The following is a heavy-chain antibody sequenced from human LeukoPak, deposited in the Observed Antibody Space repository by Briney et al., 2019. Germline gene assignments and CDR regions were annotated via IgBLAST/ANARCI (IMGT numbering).Heavy chain of an antibody. Sequence: GGSLRLSCTASGFTFGDYAMSWVRQAPGKGLEWVGFIRSKAYGGTTEYAASVKGRFTISRDDSKSIAYLQMNSLKTEDTAVYYCRSQTLWSGYNDYWGQGTLVTVSS. D-gene: IGHD3-3*01. V-gene: IGHV3-49*04. CDR3: RSQTLWSGYNDY. CDR2: IRSKAYGGTT. CDR1: GFTFGDYA. J-gene: IGHJ4*02.